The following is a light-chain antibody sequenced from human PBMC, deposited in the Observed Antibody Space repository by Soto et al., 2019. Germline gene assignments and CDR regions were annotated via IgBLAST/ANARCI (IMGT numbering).Light chain of an antibody. CDR1: SSNIGGCYY. CDR3: RSYTTSNTGHFV. V-gene: IGLV2-14*03. J-gene: IGLJ1*01. CDR2: DDS. Sequence: QSALTQPASVSGAPGQTITISCTGTSSNIGGCYYVSWYQHLPGKAPKLMIFDDSNRPSGVSNRFSGSKSGTTASLTISGLQPEDEADYYCRSYTTSNTGHFVFGTGTKLTVL.